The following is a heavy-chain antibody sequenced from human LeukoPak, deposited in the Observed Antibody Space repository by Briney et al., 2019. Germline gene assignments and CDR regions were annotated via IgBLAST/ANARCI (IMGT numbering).Heavy chain of an antibody. D-gene: IGHD6-13*01. CDR1: GDSISNSNW. CDR2: ISHSGST. CDR3: ARAEIAAARGVFDP. J-gene: IGHJ5*02. V-gene: IGHV4-4*02. Sequence: SETLSLTCAVSGDSISNSNWWSWVRQPPGKGLEWIGEISHSGSTNYHPSLKSRVIISIDKSKNHFSLKLSSVTAADTAVYYCARAEIAAARGVFDPWGQGTLVTVSS.